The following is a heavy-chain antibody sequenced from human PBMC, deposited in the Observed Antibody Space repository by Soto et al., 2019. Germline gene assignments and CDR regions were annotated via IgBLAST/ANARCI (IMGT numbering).Heavy chain of an antibody. D-gene: IGHD6-13*01. J-gene: IGHJ5*02. CDR1: GDSVSSNSAA. CDR2: TYYRSKWYN. V-gene: IGHV6-1*01. CDR3: ARGPDPTYSSSWGNWFDP. Sequence: SQTRSLTCAISGDSVSSNSAAWNWIRQSPSRGLEWLGRTYYRSKWYNDYAVSVKSRITINPDTSKNQFSLQLNSVTPEDTAVYYCARGPDPTYSSSWGNWFDPWGQGTLVTVSS.